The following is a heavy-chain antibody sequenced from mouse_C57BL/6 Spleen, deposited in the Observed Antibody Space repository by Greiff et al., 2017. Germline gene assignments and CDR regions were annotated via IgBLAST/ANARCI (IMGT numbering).Heavy chain of an antibody. D-gene: IGHD1-1*01. CDR3: ARSITTVLAPFGDY. CDR2: IYPGDGDT. V-gene: IGHV1-80*01. CDR1: GYAFSSYW. Sequence: QVQLQQSGAELVKPGASVKISCKASGYAFSSYWMNWVKQRPGKGLEWIGQIYPGDGDTNYNGKFKGKATLTADKSSSTAYMQLSSLTSEDSAVYFCARSITTVLAPFGDYWGQGTTLTVSS. J-gene: IGHJ2*01.